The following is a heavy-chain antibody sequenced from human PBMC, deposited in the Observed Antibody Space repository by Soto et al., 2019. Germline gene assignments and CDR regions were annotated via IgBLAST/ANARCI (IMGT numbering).Heavy chain of an antibody. CDR1: GFTFDDYT. CDR3: AKDISAVSSNPNYYYYYGMDV. D-gene: IGHD6-6*01. Sequence: GGSLRLSCAASGFTFDDYTMHWVRQAPGKGLEWVSLISWDGGSTYYADSVKGRFTISRDNSKNSLYLQMNSLRTEDTALYYCAKDISAVSSNPNYYYYYGMDVWGQGTTVTVSS. J-gene: IGHJ6*02. V-gene: IGHV3-43*01. CDR2: ISWDGGST.